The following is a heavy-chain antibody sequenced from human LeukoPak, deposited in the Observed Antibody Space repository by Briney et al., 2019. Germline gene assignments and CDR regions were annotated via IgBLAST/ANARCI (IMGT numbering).Heavy chain of an antibody. J-gene: IGHJ4*02. CDR2: ISSSSSYI. CDR3: ARGSGSSSQQTRDY. Sequence: GGSLRLSCAASGFTFSSYAMSWVRQAPGKGLEWVSAISSSSSYIYYADSVKGRFTISRDNAKNSLYLQMNSLRAEDTAVYYCARGSGSSSQQTRDYWGQGTLVTVSS. D-gene: IGHD6-13*01. CDR1: GFTFSSYA. V-gene: IGHV3-21*01.